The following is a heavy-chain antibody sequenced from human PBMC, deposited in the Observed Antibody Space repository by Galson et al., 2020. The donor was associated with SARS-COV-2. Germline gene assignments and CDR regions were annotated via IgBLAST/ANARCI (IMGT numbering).Heavy chain of an antibody. J-gene: IGHJ3*02. D-gene: IGHD3-22*01. CDR2: IYCEDEK. V-gene: IGHV2-5*02. Sequence: KMSGPTPVTPTQTLTLTCTFSGSSLNTRGVGVGWFRQPPGKTLEWLALIYCEDEKHYSPPLEGRVTITRDTPKSQVVLTMTKMDPADTATYFWAHRRGAWGDNSGHDAFDIWGQGTMVTVSS. CDR1: GSSLNTRGVG. CDR3: AHRRGAWGDNSGHDAFDI.